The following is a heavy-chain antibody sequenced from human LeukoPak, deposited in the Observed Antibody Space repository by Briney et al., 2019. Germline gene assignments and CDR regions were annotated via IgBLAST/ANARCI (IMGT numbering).Heavy chain of an antibody. D-gene: IGHD6-13*01. V-gene: IGHV3-48*03. CDR2: INSSGSTI. J-gene: IGHJ1*01. Sequence: GESLRLSCAASGFTFSSYEMNWVRQVPGKGLEWISYINSSGSTIYYADSVKGRFTISRDNAKNALYLQMNSLRAEDTAVYYCARPSRPYRSSEYFQHWGQGTLVIVSS. CDR1: GFTFSSYE. CDR3: ARPSRPYRSSEYFQH.